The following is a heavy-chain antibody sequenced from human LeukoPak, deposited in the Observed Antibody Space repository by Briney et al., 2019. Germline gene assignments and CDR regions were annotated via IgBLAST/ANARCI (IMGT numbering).Heavy chain of an antibody. J-gene: IGHJ5*02. V-gene: IGHV3-53*01. Sequence: GGSLRLSCAASGFTVSSNYMNWVRQAPGKGLEWVSILYSGGNTYYADSVKGRFTISRDKSNNTLYLQMNSLTTEDTAVYFCVRLEVRGVIGPWGQGVLVTVSS. CDR3: VRLEVRGVIGP. D-gene: IGHD3-10*01. CDR2: LYSGGNT. CDR1: GFTVSSNY.